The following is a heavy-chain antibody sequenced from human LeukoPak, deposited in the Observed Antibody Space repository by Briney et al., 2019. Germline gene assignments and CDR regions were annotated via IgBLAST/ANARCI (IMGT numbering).Heavy chain of an antibody. J-gene: IGHJ4*02. CDR1: GFTFSSYE. V-gene: IGHV3-30*18. CDR3: AKQERLGSKTDY. CDR2: ISNDGTTT. D-gene: IGHD6-25*01. Sequence: GGSLRLSCAASGFTFSSYEMNWVRQAPGKGLEWVAYISNDGTTTYYADSVKGRFTISRDNSKNTLYLQMNSLRAEDTAVYYCAKQERLGSKTDYWGQGTLVTVSS.